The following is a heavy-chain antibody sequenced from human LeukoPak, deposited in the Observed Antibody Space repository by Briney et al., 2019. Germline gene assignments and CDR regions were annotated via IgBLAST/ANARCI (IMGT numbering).Heavy chain of an antibody. J-gene: IGHJ4*02. Sequence: PGGSLRLSCAASGFSLSTYGVSWVRQPPGKGLEWVSGITGTGGSTYYADSVKGRFTISRDNSKNTLYLQMNSLRAEDTAVYYCARRYCSSTSCYALGDFDYWGQGTLVTVSS. V-gene: IGHV3-23*01. CDR3: ARRYCSSTSCYALGDFDY. CDR1: GFSLSTYG. D-gene: IGHD2-2*01. CDR2: ITGTGGST.